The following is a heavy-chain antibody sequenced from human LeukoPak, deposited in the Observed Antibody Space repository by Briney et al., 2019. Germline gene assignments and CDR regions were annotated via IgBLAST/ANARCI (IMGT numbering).Heavy chain of an antibody. D-gene: IGHD3-22*01. CDR1: GGSFSSYY. J-gene: IGHJ4*02. CDR3: ASFPYYYDSSGIDY. CDR2: IYYSGST. Sequence: SETLSLTRAVYGGSFSSYYWGWIRQPPGKGLEWIGSIYYSGSTYYNPSLKSRVTISVDTSKNQFSLKLSSVTAADTAVYYCASFPYYYDSSGIDYWGQGTLVTVSS. V-gene: IGHV4-39*01.